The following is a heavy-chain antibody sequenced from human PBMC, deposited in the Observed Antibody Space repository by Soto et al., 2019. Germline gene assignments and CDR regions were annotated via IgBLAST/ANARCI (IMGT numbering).Heavy chain of an antibody. D-gene: IGHD3-22*01. CDR3: AKDRSGYDSLLMS. J-gene: IGHJ4*02. CDR1: GFTFSSYG. CDR2: ISYDGSNK. Sequence: PGGSLRLSCAASGFTFSSYGMHWVRQAPGKGLERVAVISYDGSNKYYADSVKGRFTISRDNSKNTLYLQIISLRAEDTAVYYCAKDRSGYDSLLMSGGQGTLVTVS. V-gene: IGHV3-30*18.